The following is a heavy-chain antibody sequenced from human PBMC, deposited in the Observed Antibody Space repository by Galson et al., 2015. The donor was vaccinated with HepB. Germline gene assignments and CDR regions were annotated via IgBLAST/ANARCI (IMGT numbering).Heavy chain of an antibody. CDR1: GFTFSSYG. D-gene: IGHD6-19*01. J-gene: IGHJ4*02. CDR2: IRFDASNN. V-gene: IGHV3-30*02. Sequence: SLRLSCAASGFTFSSYGMHWVRQAPGKGLEWVAFIRFDASNNYYADSVKGRFTISRDNSKNTLYLEMNSLRAEDTAVYYCAKDPYSSGWGAFGYWGQGTLVTVSS. CDR3: AKDPYSSGWGAFGY.